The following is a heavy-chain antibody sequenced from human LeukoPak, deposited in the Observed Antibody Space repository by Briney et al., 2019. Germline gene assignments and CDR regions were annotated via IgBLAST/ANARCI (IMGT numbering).Heavy chain of an antibody. V-gene: IGHV3-7*03. CDR1: GFTFSSYW. J-gene: IGHJ4*02. CDR2: IKQDGSEK. CDR3: ATNVLRYFDWLFHKN. D-gene: IGHD3-9*01. Sequence: GGSLRLSCAASGFTFSSYWMSWVRQAPGKGLEWVANIKQDGSEKYYVDSVKGRFTISRDNAKNSLYLQMNSLRSEDTAVYYCATNVLRYFDWLFHKNWGQGTLVTVSS.